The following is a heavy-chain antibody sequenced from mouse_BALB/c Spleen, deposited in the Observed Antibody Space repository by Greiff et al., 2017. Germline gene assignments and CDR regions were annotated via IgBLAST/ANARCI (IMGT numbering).Heavy chain of an antibody. V-gene: IGHV1S81*02. Sequence: QVQLQQPGAELVKPGASVKLSCKASGYTFTSYWMHWVKQRPGQGLEWIGEINPSNGRTTYNEKFKSKTTLTVDKTSSTPYMQLSSLKSEDSAVYYCARGDDCAMDYWGQGTSVTVSS. J-gene: IGHJ4*01. CDR1: GYTFTSYW. CDR3: ARGDDCAMDY. CDR2: INPSNGRT.